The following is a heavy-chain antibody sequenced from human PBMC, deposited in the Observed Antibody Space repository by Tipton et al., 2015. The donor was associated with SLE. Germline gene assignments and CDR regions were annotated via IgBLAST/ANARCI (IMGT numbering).Heavy chain of an antibody. CDR3: ARDLPRITMIVVVTADEYYFDY. CDR1: GYSFTSYG. J-gene: IGHJ4*02. Sequence: QVQLVQSGAEVKKPGASVKVSCKASGYSFTSYGISWVRQAPGQGLEWMAWISAYNGNTNYAQKLQGRVTMTTDTSTSTAYMELRSLRSDDTAVYYCARDLPRITMIVVVTADEYYFDYWGQGTLVTVSS. CDR2: ISAYNGNT. D-gene: IGHD3-22*01. V-gene: IGHV1-18*01.